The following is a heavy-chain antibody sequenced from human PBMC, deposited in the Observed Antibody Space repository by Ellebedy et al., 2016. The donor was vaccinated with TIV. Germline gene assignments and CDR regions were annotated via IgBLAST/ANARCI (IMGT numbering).Heavy chain of an antibody. J-gene: IGHJ4*02. CDR1: GFTFNNYA. CDR3: AKARGTVTNLDF. CDR2: IGGSGIP. D-gene: IGHD4-17*01. V-gene: IGHV3-23*01. Sequence: GESLKISCAASGFTFNNYAMSWVRQAPGKGLEWVSAIGGSGIPYYAASVKGRFTISRDNSKNTVYLQMSTLRVEDAAIYYCAKARGTVTNLDFWGQGTLVTVSS.